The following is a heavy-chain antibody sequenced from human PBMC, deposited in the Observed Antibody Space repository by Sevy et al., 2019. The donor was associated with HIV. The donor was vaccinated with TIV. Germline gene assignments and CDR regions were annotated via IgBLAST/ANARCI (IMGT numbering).Heavy chain of an antibody. CDR1: GFTFSNYW. D-gene: IGHD6-13*01. J-gene: IGHJ4*02. CDR3: VAANSWEDY. CDR2: VNSDGTST. V-gene: IGHV3-74*01. Sequence: GGSLRLSCAASGFTFSNYWMHWVRQAPGKGLVWVSRVNSDGTSTTYADSVKGRFTISRDNAKNTQCLQMSSLRAEDTAVYYCVAANSWEDYWGQGTLVTVSS.